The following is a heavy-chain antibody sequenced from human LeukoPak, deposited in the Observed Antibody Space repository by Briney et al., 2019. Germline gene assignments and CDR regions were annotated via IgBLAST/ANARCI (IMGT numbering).Heavy chain of an antibody. CDR1: GFTLSSYA. CDR2: ISTNGGGT. V-gene: IGHV3-64*01. CDR3: ARYCNGVTCYSGYDY. Sequence: RSGGSLRLSCAASGFTLSSYAMHWVRQTPGKGLEYVSAISTNGGGTYYANSVKGRFTISRDNSKNTLYLQMGSLRAEDMAVYFCARYCNGVTCYSGYDYWGQGTLVTVSS. D-gene: IGHD2-15*01. J-gene: IGHJ4*02.